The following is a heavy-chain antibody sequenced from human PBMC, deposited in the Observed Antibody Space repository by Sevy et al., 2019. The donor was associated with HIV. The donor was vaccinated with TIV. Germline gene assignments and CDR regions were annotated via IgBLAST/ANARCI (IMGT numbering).Heavy chain of an antibody. CDR1: GFIVSNSY. V-gene: IGHV3-53*01. J-gene: IGHJ3*01. CDR2: IYTDGKT. CDR3: VGEVIGSSDTPVAFDL. Sequence: GGSLRLSCAATGFIVSNSYMNWVRQAPGKGLEWVSFIYTDGKTYYADSVRGGFTISRDNSKNTVYLQMNSLRPEDTAVYYCVGEVIGSSDTPVAFDLWGQGTMVTVSS. D-gene: IGHD3-10*01.